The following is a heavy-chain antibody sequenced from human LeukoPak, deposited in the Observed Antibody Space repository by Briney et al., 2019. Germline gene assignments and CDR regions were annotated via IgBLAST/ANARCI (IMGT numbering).Heavy chain of an antibody. Sequence: QTGGSLRLSCAASGFTVSSNYMSWVRQAPGKGLEWVSGVSGSGGTTYYADSVKGRITISRDNSKNTLYLQMNSLRAGDTAVYYCAKAREAYCSGGSCYEFDYWGQGTLVTVSS. CDR3: AKAREAYCSGGSCYEFDY. J-gene: IGHJ4*02. V-gene: IGHV3-23*01. CDR1: GFTVSSNY. CDR2: VSGSGGTT. D-gene: IGHD2-15*01.